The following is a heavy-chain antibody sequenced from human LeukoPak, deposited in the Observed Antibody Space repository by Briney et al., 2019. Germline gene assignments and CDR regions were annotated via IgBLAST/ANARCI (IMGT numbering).Heavy chain of an antibody. CDR3: AGTWSPYDAFDI. D-gene: IGHD6-13*01. CDR1: GFPSTAYT. J-gene: IGHJ3*02. Sequence: GGPLRLSCEASGFPSTAYTLNGAPKAPGKGLEGVSSVSSSSSYIYYADSVKGRFTICRDNAKNSLYLQMNSLRAEDTVVYYCAGTWSPYDAFDIWGQGTMVSVSS. V-gene: IGHV3-21*06. CDR2: VSSSSSYI.